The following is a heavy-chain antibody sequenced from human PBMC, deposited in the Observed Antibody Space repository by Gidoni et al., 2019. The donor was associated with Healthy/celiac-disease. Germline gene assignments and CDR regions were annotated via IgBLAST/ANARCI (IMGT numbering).Heavy chain of an antibody. Sequence: QVQLVQSGAEVKKPGSSVKVSCKASGGPFSSYAISWVRQAPGQGLEWMGRIIPILGIANYAQKFQGRVTITADKSTSTAYMELSSLRSEDTAVYYCARQGVELVPAAFDIWGQGTMVTVSS. CDR2: IIPILGIA. CDR1: GGPFSSYA. J-gene: IGHJ3*02. D-gene: IGHD1-1*01. CDR3: ARQGVELVPAAFDI. V-gene: IGHV1-69*04.